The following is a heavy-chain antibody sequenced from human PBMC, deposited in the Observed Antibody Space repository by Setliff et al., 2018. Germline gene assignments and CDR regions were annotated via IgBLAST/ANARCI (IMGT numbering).Heavy chain of an antibody. CDR1: GGSISSYY. Sequence: SETLSLTCTVSGGSISSYYWSWIRQPPGKGLEWIGYIYYSGSTYYNPSLKSRVTISVDTSKNRFSLKLSSVTAADTAVYYCARVSQYSSGWYYYYYGMDVWGQGTTVTVSS. V-gene: IGHV4-59*12. CDR3: ARVSQYSSGWYYYYYGMDV. J-gene: IGHJ6*02. D-gene: IGHD6-19*01. CDR2: IYYSGST.